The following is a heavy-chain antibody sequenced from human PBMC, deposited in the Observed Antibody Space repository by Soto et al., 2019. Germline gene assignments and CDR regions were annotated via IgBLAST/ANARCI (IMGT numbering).Heavy chain of an antibody. CDR3: AREGRNDFWSGYLAYNIDYYYYYYMDV. J-gene: IGHJ6*03. CDR2: ISAYNGNT. D-gene: IGHD3-3*01. CDR1: GYTFTSYG. V-gene: IGHV1-18*01. Sequence: ASVKVSCKASGYTFTSYGISWVRQAPGQGLEWMGWISAYNGNTNYAQKLQGRVTMTTDTSTGTAYMEVRSLRSDDTAVYYCAREGRNDFWSGYLAYNIDYYYYYYMDVWGKGTTVTVSS.